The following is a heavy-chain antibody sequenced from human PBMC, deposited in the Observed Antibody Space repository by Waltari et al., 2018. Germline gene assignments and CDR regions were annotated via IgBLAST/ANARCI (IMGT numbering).Heavy chain of an antibody. CDR1: GFAFSNFA. D-gene: IGHD6-13*01. Sequence: EVQLLESGGGSVQPGGSLRLSCAASGFAFSNFAMTWVRQAPGKGRGWVSAIGGTGAFTYYADSVKGRFTITRDNSKNTVYLQMNSLRAEDTAVYYCAKDMGSSWYQIDYWGQGNLVTVSS. V-gene: IGHV3-23*01. CDR2: IGGTGAFT. J-gene: IGHJ4*02. CDR3: AKDMGSSWYQIDY.